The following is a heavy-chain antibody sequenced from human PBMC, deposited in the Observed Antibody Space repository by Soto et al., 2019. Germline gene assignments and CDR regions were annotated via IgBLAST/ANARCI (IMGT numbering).Heavy chain of an antibody. V-gene: IGHV3-11*01. J-gene: IGHJ4*02. CDR1: GFTFSDYY. D-gene: IGHD6-13*01. CDR3: ARLGSIAAAGTPDY. Sequence: GGSLRLSCVASGFTFSDYYMSWFRQAPGKGLEWVSYISGSGSTIHDADSVKGRFTISRDNAKNSLYLQMNSLRAEDTAVYYCARLGSIAAAGTPDYWGQGTLVTVSS. CDR2: ISGSGSTI.